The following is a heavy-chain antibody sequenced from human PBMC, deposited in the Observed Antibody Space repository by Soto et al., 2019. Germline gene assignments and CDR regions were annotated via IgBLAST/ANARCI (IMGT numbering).Heavy chain of an antibody. Sequence: SETLSLTCAVYGGSFTGYYWSWIRHRPGKGLEWIGEINHSGSTNYNPSLKSRVTISVDTSKNQFSLKLSSVTAADTAVYYCAREFSGWYGGTFDYWGQGTLVTVSS. V-gene: IGHV4-34*01. CDR2: INHSGST. CDR3: AREFSGWYGGTFDY. D-gene: IGHD6-19*01. J-gene: IGHJ4*02. CDR1: GGSFTGYY.